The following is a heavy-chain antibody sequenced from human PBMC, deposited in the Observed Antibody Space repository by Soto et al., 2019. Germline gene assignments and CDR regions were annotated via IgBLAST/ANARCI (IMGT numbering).Heavy chain of an antibody. D-gene: IGHD3-22*01. CDR3: AKRSYYDSSGYYEPPIFVY. J-gene: IGHJ4*02. CDR2: ISGSGGST. CDR1: GFTFSSDA. V-gene: IGHV3-23*01. Sequence: GGSLRLSCAASGFTFSSDAMSWVRQAPWKGLEWVSAISGSGGSTYYADSVKGRFTISRDNSKNTLYLQMNSLRAEDTAVYYCAKRSYYDSSGYYEPPIFVYWGQGTLVTVSS.